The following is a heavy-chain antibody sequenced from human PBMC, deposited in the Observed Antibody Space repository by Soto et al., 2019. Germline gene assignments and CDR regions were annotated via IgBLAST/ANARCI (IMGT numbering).Heavy chain of an antibody. CDR3: AKAPGWFGGFDY. Sequence: EVQLLESGGGLVQPGGSLRLSCAASGFTFSSYAMSWVRQAPGKGLEWVSAISGSGGSTYYADSVKGRFTISRDNSKNTLYLQMNSLRAEDTAVYSCAKAPGWFGGFDYWGQGTLVTVSS. CDR2: ISGSGGST. V-gene: IGHV3-23*01. J-gene: IGHJ4*02. D-gene: IGHD3-10*01. CDR1: GFTFSSYA.